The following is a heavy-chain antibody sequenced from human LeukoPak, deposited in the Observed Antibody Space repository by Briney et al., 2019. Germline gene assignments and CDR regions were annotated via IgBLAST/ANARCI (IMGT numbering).Heavy chain of an antibody. Sequence: SVKVSCKASGGTFSSYAISWVRQAPGQGLEWMGGIIPIFGTANYAQKFQGRVTITADESTSTAYMELSSLRSEDTAVYYCARPSTVTSLNYYYGMDVWGQGTTVTVSS. J-gene: IGHJ6*02. CDR3: ARPSTVTSLNYYYGMDV. CDR1: GGTFSSYA. D-gene: IGHD4-11*01. CDR2: IIPIFGTA. V-gene: IGHV1-69*13.